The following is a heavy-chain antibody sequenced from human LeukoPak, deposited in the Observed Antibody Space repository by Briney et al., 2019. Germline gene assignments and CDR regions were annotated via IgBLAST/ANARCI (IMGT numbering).Heavy chain of an antibody. J-gene: IGHJ4*02. CDR3: AKDSFSGGWSVFDY. CDR1: GFTFSSYS. V-gene: IGHV3-30*18. Sequence: GGSLRLSCAASGFTFSSYSMNWVRQAPGKGLEWVAVISYDGSNKYYADSVKGRFTISRDNSKNTLYLQMNSLRAEDTAVYYCAKDSFSGGWSVFDYWGQGTLVTVSS. D-gene: IGHD6-19*01. CDR2: ISYDGSNK.